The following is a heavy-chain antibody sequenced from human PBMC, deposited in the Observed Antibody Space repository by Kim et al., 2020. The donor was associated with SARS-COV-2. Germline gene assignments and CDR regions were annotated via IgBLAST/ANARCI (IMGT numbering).Heavy chain of an antibody. D-gene: IGHD3-3*01. V-gene: IGHV4-34*01. CDR1: GGSFSGYY. J-gene: IGHJ5*01. CDR3: ARGFSYYDFWSGYSLNWF. CDR2: INHSGST. Sequence: SETLSLTCAVYGGSFSGYYWSWIRQPPGKGLEWIGEINHSGSTNYNPSLKSRVTISVDTSKNQFSLKLSSVTAADTAVYYCARGFSYYDFWSGYSLNWF.